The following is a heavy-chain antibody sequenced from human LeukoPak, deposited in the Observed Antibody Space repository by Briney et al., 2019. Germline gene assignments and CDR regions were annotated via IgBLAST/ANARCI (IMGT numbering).Heavy chain of an antibody. V-gene: IGHV1-69*13. J-gene: IGHJ6*03. Sequence: GASVKVSCKASGGTFSSYAISWVRQAPGQGLEWMGGIIPIFGTANYAQKFQGRVTITADESTSTAYMELSSLRSEDTAVYYCARVRTGRQDYYYYMDVWGKGTTVTISS. CDR1: GGTFSSYA. CDR2: IIPIFGTA. CDR3: ARVRTGRQDYYYYMDV. D-gene: IGHD1-14*01.